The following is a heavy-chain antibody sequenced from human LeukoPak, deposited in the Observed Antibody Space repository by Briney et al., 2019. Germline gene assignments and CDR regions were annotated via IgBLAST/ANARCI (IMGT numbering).Heavy chain of an antibody. Sequence: PSETLSLTCTVSGGSISSSSYYCGWIRQPPGKGLEWIGSIYYSGITYYNPSLKRRVTISVDTSKNQFSLKLRSVTAADTAVYYCARCNYYGSGSYHEGFFRFWGQGTMVTVSS. CDR1: GGSISSSSYY. J-gene: IGHJ3*01. CDR2: IYYSGIT. CDR3: ARCNYYGSGSYHEGFFRF. D-gene: IGHD3-10*01. V-gene: IGHV4-39*01.